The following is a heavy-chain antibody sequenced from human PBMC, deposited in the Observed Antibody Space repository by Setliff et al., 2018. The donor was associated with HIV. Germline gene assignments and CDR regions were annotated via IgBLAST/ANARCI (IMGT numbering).Heavy chain of an antibody. V-gene: IGHV3-30*14. D-gene: IGHD2-21*01. J-gene: IGHJ4*02. CDR1: GFTFSSYA. Sequence: TGGSLRLSCAASGFTFSSYAIHWVRQAPGKGLEWVAVISYDGRNKYYADSVKGRFTISRDNSKNTLYLQMSSLRADDTAVYYCARVVVVIGSQDYFDYWGQGMLVTVSS. CDR3: ARVVVVIGSQDYFDY. CDR2: ISYDGRNK.